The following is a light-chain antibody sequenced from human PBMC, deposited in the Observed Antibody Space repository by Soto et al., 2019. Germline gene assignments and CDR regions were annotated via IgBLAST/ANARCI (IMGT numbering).Light chain of an antibody. CDR3: QQYNNWPPELT. Sequence: EIVMIQSPSTLSVSPRERATLSCRAIQSVSSNLAWYQQELGQPPRLLIYGASTRATGIPARFSGSGSGTEFTLTNSSLQSEDFAVYYCQQYNNWPPELTFGGGTKVDIK. V-gene: IGKV3-15*01. CDR2: GAS. CDR1: QSVSSN. J-gene: IGKJ4*01.